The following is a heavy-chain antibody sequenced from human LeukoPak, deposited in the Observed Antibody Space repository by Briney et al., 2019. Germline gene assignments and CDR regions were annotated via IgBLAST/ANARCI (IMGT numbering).Heavy chain of an antibody. V-gene: IGHV1-58*02. Sequence: ASVKVSCKASGSTFTSSAMQWVRQARGQRLEWIGWIVVGSGNTNYAQKFQERVTITRDMSTSTAYMELSSLRSEDTAVYYCAAAVQYNWNYGVFDYWGQGTLVTVSS. CDR2: IVVGSGNT. CDR1: GSTFTSSA. D-gene: IGHD1-7*01. J-gene: IGHJ4*02. CDR3: AAAVQYNWNYGVFDY.